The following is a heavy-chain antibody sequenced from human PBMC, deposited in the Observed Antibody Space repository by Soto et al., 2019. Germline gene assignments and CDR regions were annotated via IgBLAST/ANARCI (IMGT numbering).Heavy chain of an antibody. V-gene: IGHV3-66*01. CDR2: VHSGGNT. CDR1: GFTVSSNY. D-gene: IGHD6-13*01. Sequence: EVQLVKSGGGLVQPGGSLRLSCASSGFTVSSNYMSWVRQAPGNGLEWVSVVHSGGNTYYADSVKGRFTVSRDISKNTLYLQMNSLRAEDTAVYYCARAPYSSSWYTFDPWGQGTLVTVSS. CDR3: ARAPYSSSWYTFDP. J-gene: IGHJ5*02.